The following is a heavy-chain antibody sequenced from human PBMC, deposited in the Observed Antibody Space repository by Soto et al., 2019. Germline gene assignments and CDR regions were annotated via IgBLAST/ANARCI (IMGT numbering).Heavy chain of an antibody. CDR3: ARDRRQSGGGNFDGLLSPYYYYGMDV. CDR2: ISSSSSYI. V-gene: IGHV3-21*01. CDR1: GFTFSSYS. J-gene: IGHJ6*02. Sequence: EVQLVESGGGLVKPGGSLRLSCAASGFTFSSYSMNWVRQAPGKGLEWVSSISSSSSYIYYADSVKGRFTISRDNAKNSLYLQMNSLRAEDTAVYYCARDRRQSGGGNFDGLLSPYYYYGMDVWGQGTTVTVSS. D-gene: IGHD3-9*01.